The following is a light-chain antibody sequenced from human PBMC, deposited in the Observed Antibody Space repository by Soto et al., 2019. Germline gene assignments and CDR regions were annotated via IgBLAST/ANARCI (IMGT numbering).Light chain of an antibody. CDR2: EVS. V-gene: IGLV2-14*01. Sequence: QSALTQPASVSGSPGQSITISCTGTSSDVGGFNYVSWYQQPPDKAPKLIIYEVSNRPSRVSNRFSGSKSGNTASLTISGLQAEDEADYYCSSYTDTATLVFGGGPSSPS. CDR1: SSDVGGFNY. CDR3: SSYTDTATLV. J-gene: IGLJ3*02.